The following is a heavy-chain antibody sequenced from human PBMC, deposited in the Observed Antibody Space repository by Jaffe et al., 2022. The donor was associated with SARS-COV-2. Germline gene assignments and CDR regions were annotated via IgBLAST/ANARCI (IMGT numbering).Heavy chain of an antibody. CDR2: IYYSGST. Sequence: QLQLQESGPGLVKPSETLSLTCTVSGGSISSSSYYWGWIRQPPGKGLEWIGSIYYSGSTYYNPSLKSRVTISVDTSKNQFSLKLSSVTAADTAVYYCARHPPQWLVPQDWFDPWGQGTLVTVSS. CDR3: ARHPPQWLVPQDWFDP. V-gene: IGHV4-39*01. CDR1: GGSISSSSYY. J-gene: IGHJ5*02. D-gene: IGHD6-19*01.